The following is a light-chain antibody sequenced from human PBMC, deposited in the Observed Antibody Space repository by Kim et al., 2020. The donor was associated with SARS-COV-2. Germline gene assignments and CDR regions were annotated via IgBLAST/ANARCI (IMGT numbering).Light chain of an antibody. CDR1: QSVSSSY. CDR3: QQYGTSPPLT. Sequence: IVLTQSPGTLSLSPGERATLSCRASQSVSSSYLAWYQQKPGQAPRLLIYGASSRATGIPDRFIGSGSGTDFTLTISRLEPEDFAVYYCQQYGTSPPLTFGQGTKVDIK. V-gene: IGKV3-20*01. J-gene: IGKJ1*01. CDR2: GAS.